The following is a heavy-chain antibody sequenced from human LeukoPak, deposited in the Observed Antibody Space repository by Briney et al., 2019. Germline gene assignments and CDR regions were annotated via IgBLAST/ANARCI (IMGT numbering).Heavy chain of an antibody. CDR3: ARDQYIAAADWFDP. D-gene: IGHD6-13*01. CDR1: GYTFTSYG. V-gene: IGHV1-2*02. J-gene: IGHJ5*02. Sequence: ASVKVSCKASGYTFTSYGISWVRQAPGQGLVWMGWINPNSGGTNYAQKFQGRVTMTRDTSISTAYMELSRLRSDDTAVYYCARDQYIAAADWFDPWGQGTLVTVSS. CDR2: INPNSGGT.